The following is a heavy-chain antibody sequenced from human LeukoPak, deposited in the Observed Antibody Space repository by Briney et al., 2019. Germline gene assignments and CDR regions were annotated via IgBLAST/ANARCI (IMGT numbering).Heavy chain of an antibody. CDR3: ARVRQDIVLMVYARAYYMDV. V-gene: IGHV3-48*03. Sequence: GGSLILSCAASGCIFNTYDMNWVRQAPGKGLELVSYISSTDTVTSHADSVKGRFTISRDNAKNSLFLQMNSLRAEDTAVYYCARVRQDIVLMVYARAYYMDVWGKGTTVTVSS. CDR1: GCIFNTYD. CDR2: ISSTDTVT. J-gene: IGHJ6*03. D-gene: IGHD2-8*01.